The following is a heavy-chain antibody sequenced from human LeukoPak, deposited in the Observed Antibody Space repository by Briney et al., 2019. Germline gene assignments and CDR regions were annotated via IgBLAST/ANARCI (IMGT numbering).Heavy chain of an antibody. D-gene: IGHD2-21*01. V-gene: IGHV3-30*02. Sequence: GGSLRLSCAASGFTFSSYGMHWVRQAPGKGLEWVAFIRYDGSNKYYADSVKGRFTISRDNAKNSLFLQMTNLRTDDTALYFCAKDAGGGLIPHFDFWGQGTRVTVSS. CDR1: GFTFSSYG. J-gene: IGHJ4*02. CDR2: IRYDGSNK. CDR3: AKDAGGGLIPHFDF.